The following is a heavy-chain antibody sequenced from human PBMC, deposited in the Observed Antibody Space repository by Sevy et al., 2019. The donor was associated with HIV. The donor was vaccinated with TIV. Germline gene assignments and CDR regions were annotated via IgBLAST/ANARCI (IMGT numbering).Heavy chain of an antibody. CDR3: VMNSLKTSAVHLPYYFDF. V-gene: IGHV3-11*01. Sequence: GGSLRLSCAASGFTFTDYYMSWIRQSPGKGLEWVSYISHSGNTIYYADSVNGRFTISRDNAKNSLFLHMTSLTAEDTAFYYCVMNSLKTSAVHLPYYFDFWGQGTLVTVSS. D-gene: IGHD3-9*01. CDR2: ISHSGNTI. CDR1: GFTFTDYY. J-gene: IGHJ4*02.